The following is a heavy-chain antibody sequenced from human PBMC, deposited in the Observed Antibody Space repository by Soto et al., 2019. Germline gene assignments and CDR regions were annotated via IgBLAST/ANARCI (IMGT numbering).Heavy chain of an antibody. CDR1: GFTFRSYG. CDR2: ISYDGSNK. CDR3: AREPTMVRGFYYYYGMDV. J-gene: IGHJ6*02. V-gene: IGHV3-30*03. D-gene: IGHD3-10*01. Sequence: QVQLVESGGGVVQPGRSLRLSCAASGFTFRSYGMHWVRQAPGKGLEWVAVISYDGSNKYYADSVKGRFTISRDNSKNTLYLQMNSLRAEDTAVYYCAREPTMVRGFYYYYGMDVWGQGTTVTVSS.